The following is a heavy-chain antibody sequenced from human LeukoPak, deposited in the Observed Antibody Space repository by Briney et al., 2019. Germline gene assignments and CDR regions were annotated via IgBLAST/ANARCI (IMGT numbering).Heavy chain of an antibody. V-gene: IGHV3-23*01. CDR2: ISGSGGST. CDR1: GFTFSSYA. Sequence: GGSLRLSCAASGFTFSSYAMSWVRQAPGKGLEWVSAISGSGGSTYYADSVKGRFTISRDNSKNTLYLQMNSLRSEDTAVYYCATGIAVASPSDAFDIWGQGTMVTVSS. D-gene: IGHD6-19*01. CDR3: ATGIAVASPSDAFDI. J-gene: IGHJ3*02.